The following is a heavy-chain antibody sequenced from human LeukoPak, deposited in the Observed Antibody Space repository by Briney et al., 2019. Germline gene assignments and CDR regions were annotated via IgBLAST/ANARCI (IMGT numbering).Heavy chain of an antibody. CDR3: ARGPSFPPLWFGEFYKGSWFDP. V-gene: IGHV4-34*01. J-gene: IGHJ5*02. Sequence: SETLSLTCAVYGGSFSGYYWSWIRQPPGKGLEWIGEINHSGSTNYNPSLKSRVTISVDTSKNQFSLKLSSVTAADTAVYYCARGPSFPPLWFGEFYKGSWFDPWGQGTLVTVSS. D-gene: IGHD3-10*01. CDR2: INHSGST. CDR1: GGSFSGYY.